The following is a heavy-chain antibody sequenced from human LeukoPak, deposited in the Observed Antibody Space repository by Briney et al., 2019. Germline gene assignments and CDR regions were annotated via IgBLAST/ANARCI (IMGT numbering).Heavy chain of an antibody. CDR2: INHSGST. CDR1: GGSFSGYY. Sequence: PSETLSLTCAVYGGSFSGYYWSWIRQPPGKGLEWIGEINHSGSTYYNPSLKSRVTISVDTSKNQFSLKLSSVTAADTAVYYCARHYYDSSGYYYLKGAFDIWGQGTMVTVSS. D-gene: IGHD3-22*01. J-gene: IGHJ3*02. V-gene: IGHV4-34*09. CDR3: ARHYYDSSGYYYLKGAFDI.